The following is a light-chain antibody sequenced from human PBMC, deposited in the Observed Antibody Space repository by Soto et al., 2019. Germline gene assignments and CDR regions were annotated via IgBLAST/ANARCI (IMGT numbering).Light chain of an antibody. V-gene: IGKV3-20*01. CDR2: DVS. J-gene: IGKJ2*01. CDR1: QSVSGSY. CDR3: QQYGGSPPGYI. Sequence: EIVLTQSPGTLSLSPGERATLSCRASQSVSGSYLAWYQHKPGQAPRLLIYDVSNRATGIPDRFSGSGSGTDFTLTISRLEPDDFAVYFCQQYGGSPPGYIFGLGTKLEIK.